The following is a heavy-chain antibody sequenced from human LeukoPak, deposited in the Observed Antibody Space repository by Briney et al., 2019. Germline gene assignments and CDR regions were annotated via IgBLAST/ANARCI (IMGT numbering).Heavy chain of an antibody. CDR3: ARDRGHLLWFGELFSYYYGMDV. CDR1: GFTFSDYY. D-gene: IGHD3-10*01. CDR2: ISSSSSYT. J-gene: IGHJ6*02. Sequence: TGGSLRLSCAASGFTFSDYYMSWIRQAPGKGLEWVSYISSSSSYTNYADSVKGRFTISRDNSKNTLYLQMNSLRAEDTAVYYCARDRGHLLWFGELFSYYYGMDVWGQGTTVTVSS. V-gene: IGHV3-11*06.